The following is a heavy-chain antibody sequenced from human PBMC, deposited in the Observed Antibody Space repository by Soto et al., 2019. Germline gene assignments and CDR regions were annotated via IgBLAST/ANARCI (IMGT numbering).Heavy chain of an antibody. CDR1: GGSISSYY. CDR2: IYYSGST. Sequence: QVQLQESGPGLVKPSETLSLTCTVSGGSISSYYWSWIRQPPGKGLEWIGYIYYSGSTNYNPSLKSRVTISVDTSKNQFSLKLSSVTAADTAVYYCARRAGNPWYFDLWGRGTLVTVSS. CDR3: ARRAGNPWYFDL. V-gene: IGHV4-59*08. D-gene: IGHD1-1*01. J-gene: IGHJ2*01.